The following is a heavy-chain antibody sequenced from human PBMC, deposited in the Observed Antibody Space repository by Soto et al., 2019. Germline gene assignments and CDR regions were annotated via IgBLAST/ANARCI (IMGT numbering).Heavy chain of an antibody. CDR2: IKQDGTEK. J-gene: IGHJ4*02. D-gene: IGHD5-18*01. V-gene: IGHV3-7*03. CDR3: ARVRKTATGDY. Sequence: VQLVESGGGVVQPGRSLRLSCAASGFTFSSYGMHWVRQAPGKGLEWVANIKQDGTEKYYVDSVRGRFTISRDNAKNSLYLQMNSLRAEDTAVYYCARVRKTATGDYWGQGTQVTVSS. CDR1: GFTFSSYG.